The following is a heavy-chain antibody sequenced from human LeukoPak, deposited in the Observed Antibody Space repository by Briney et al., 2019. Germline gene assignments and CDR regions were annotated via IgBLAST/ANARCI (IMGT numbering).Heavy chain of an antibody. CDR3: ARDLPSYYYDSSGHGAWFDP. Sequence: SETLSLTCTVSGGSISSYYWSWIRQPPGMGLEWIGYIYYSGSTNYNPSLKRRVPISEDTSKTQFSLKLSSVTAADTAVYYCARDLPSYYYDSSGHGAWFDPWGQGTLVTVSS. CDR2: IYYSGST. CDR1: GGSISSYY. J-gene: IGHJ5*02. D-gene: IGHD3-22*01. V-gene: IGHV4-59*01.